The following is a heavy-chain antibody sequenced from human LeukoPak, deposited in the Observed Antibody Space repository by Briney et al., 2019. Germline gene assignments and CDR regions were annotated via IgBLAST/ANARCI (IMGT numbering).Heavy chain of an antibody. CDR3: ARWSGDYYDSSGYHGY. V-gene: IGHV1-8*01. CDR2: MNPNSGNT. D-gene: IGHD3-22*01. Sequence: ASVKVSCKASGYTFTSYDINWVRQATGQGPEWMGWMNPNSGNTGYAQKFQGRVTMTRNTSISTAYMELSSLRSEDTAVYYCARWSGDYYDSSGYHGYWGQGTLVTVSS. J-gene: IGHJ4*02. CDR1: GYTFTSYD.